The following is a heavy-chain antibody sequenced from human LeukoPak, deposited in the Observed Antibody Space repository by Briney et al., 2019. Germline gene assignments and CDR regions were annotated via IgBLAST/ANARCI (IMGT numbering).Heavy chain of an antibody. Sequence: GGSLRLSCAASGFTFDDYAMHWVRQAPGKGLEWVSSISWNSGTIFYADSVKGRFTISRDNAKNSLYLQMNSLRAEDTALYYCAKEGIITLIGNWFDPWGQGTLVTVSS. CDR3: AKEGIITLIGNWFDP. CDR1: GFTFDDYA. V-gene: IGHV3-9*01. D-gene: IGHD3-3*01. CDR2: ISWNSGTI. J-gene: IGHJ5*02.